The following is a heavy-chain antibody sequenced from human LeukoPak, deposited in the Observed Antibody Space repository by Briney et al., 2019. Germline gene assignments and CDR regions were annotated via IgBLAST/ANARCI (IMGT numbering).Heavy chain of an antibody. D-gene: IGHD2-8*01. Sequence: PGGSLRLSCAASGFTFSSYGVHWVRQAPGKGLEWVAFIRYDGSNKYYADSVKGRFTISRDNSKNTLYLQMNSLRAEDTAVYYCAKDRIVLMVYAMPSFDYWGQGTLVTVSS. J-gene: IGHJ4*02. CDR3: AKDRIVLMVYAMPSFDY. CDR1: GFTFSSYG. CDR2: IRYDGSNK. V-gene: IGHV3-30*02.